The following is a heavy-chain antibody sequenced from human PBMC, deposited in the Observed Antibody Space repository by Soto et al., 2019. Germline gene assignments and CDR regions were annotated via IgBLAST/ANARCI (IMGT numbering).Heavy chain of an antibody. J-gene: IGHJ6*02. CDR3: AREGEKISSGTHSVSYYYNGMDV. CDR2: ISAYNGRA. Sequence: QVHLVQSGAEVKKPGASVTVSCKTSGYTFVDYGISWVRQAPGQGLEWMGWISAYNGRANYAQSFQGRVTLTTDTSTNTAYLEMTSLRSDDTAVYYCAREGEKISSGTHSVSYYYNGMDVWGQGTTVTVSS. V-gene: IGHV1-18*01. CDR1: GYTFVDYG. D-gene: IGHD3-10*01.